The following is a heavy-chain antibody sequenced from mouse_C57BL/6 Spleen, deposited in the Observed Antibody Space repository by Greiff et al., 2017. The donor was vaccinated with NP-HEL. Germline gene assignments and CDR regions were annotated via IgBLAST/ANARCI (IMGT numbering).Heavy chain of an antibody. V-gene: IGHV1-78*01. CDR3: ARGDVEDYFDD. Sequence: VQLVESDAELVKPGASVKISCKVSGYTFTDHSIHWMKQRPEQGLEWIGYIYPRDGSTKYNEKFKGKATLTADKSSSTAYMQVDSMTSGDSAVYFCARGDVEDYFDDWGQGTTLTVSS. CDR2: IYPRDGST. CDR1: GYTFTDHS. J-gene: IGHJ2*01. D-gene: IGHD3-3*01.